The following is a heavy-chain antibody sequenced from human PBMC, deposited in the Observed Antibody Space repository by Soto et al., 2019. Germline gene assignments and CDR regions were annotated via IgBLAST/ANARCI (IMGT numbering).Heavy chain of an antibody. CDR2: ISGSGGST. J-gene: IGHJ4*02. V-gene: IGHV3-23*01. CDR1: GLTFSSYA. CDR3: AKDRVYGGNSNYFDY. D-gene: IGHD4-17*01. Sequence: GGSLRLSCAASGLTFSSYAMSWVRQAPGKGLEWVSAISGSGGSTYYADSVKGRFTISRDNSKNTLYLQMNSLRAEDTAVYYCAKDRVYGGNSNYFDYWGQGTLVTVSS.